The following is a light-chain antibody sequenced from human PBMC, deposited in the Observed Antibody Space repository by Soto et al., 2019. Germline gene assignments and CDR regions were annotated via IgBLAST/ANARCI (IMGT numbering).Light chain of an antibody. V-gene: IGKV1-6*01. CDR1: QGISAD. CDR2: AAS. Sequence: AIQMTQSPSSMSASVGDSVTITCRASQGISADLGWYQQKPGKAPKLLIYAASSLERGVPSRFSGSGSGTDFTLTISSLQPEDSATYYCQQDCRYPLTFGGGTKVDIK. J-gene: IGKJ4*01. CDR3: QQDCRYPLT.